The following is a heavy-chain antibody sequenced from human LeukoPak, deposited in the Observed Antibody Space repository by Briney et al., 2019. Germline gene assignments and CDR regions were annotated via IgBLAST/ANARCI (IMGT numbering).Heavy chain of an antibody. CDR3: ASLVVVPVATGGSFDP. V-gene: IGHV3-23*01. Sequence: GGSLRLSCAASGFTFSSYAMSWVRQAPGKGLEWVSAISGSGGSTYYADSVKGRFTISRDNSKNTLYLQMNSLRAEDTAVYYCASLVVVPVATGGSFDPWGQGTLVTVSS. CDR2: ISGSGGST. J-gene: IGHJ5*02. D-gene: IGHD2-2*01. CDR1: GFTFSSYA.